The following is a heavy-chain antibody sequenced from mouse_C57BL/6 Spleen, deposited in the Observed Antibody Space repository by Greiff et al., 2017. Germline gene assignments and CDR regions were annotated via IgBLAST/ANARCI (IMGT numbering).Heavy chain of an antibody. Sequence: EVMLVESEGGLVQPGSSMQLSCTASGFTFSDYYMAWVRQVPEKGLEWVANINYDGSSTYYLDSLKSRFIISRDNAKNILYLQMSSLKSEDTATYYCARVGYDGGRYYAMDYWGQGTSVTVSS. CDR1: GFTFSDYY. V-gene: IGHV5-16*01. CDR2: INYDGSST. J-gene: IGHJ4*01. CDR3: ARVGYDGGRYYAMDY. D-gene: IGHD3-1*01.